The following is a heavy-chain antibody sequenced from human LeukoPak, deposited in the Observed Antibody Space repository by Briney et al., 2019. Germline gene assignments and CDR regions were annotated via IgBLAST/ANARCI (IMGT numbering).Heavy chain of an antibody. J-gene: IGHJ4*02. Sequence: SETLSLTCSVSGVSISSSTYYWGWIRQPPGKGLEWIGNIYYSGSTHYNPSLRSRVTISVDTSKNQFSLKLSSVTAADTAVYYCARDASGSYRGFDYWGQGTLVTVSS. CDR1: GVSISSSTYY. CDR2: IYYSGST. V-gene: IGHV4-39*07. D-gene: IGHD1-26*01. CDR3: ARDASGSYRGFDY.